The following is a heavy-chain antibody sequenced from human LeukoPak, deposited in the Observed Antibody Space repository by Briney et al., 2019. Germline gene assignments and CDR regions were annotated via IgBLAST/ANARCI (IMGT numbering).Heavy chain of an antibody. CDR2: ISYDGSNK. V-gene: IGHV3-30*18. CDR3: AKGGYGYGTGPDY. D-gene: IGHD5-18*01. J-gene: IGHJ4*02. CDR1: GFTFSSYG. Sequence: GGSLRLSCAASGFTFSSYGMHWVRQAPSKGLEWVAVISYDGSNKYYADSVKGRFTMSRDNSKNTLYLQMNSLRAEGTAVYYCAKGGYGYGTGPDYWGQGTLVTVSS.